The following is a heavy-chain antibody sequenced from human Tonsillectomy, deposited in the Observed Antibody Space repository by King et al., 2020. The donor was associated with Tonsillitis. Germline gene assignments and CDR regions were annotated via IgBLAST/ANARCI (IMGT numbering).Heavy chain of an antibody. D-gene: IGHD3-22*01. V-gene: IGHV3-30-3*01. CDR1: GFSFSSYA. CDR3: ARDQSYYDSSGYYSD. CDR2: ISYDGGNK. J-gene: IGHJ3*01. Sequence: QLVQSGGGVVQPGRSLRLSCAASGFSFSSYAMHWVRQAPGKGLEWVAVISYDGGNKYYADSVRGRFTISRDNSKNTLYLQMNSLRAEDTAVYYCARDQSYYDSSGYYSDWGQGTMVTVSS.